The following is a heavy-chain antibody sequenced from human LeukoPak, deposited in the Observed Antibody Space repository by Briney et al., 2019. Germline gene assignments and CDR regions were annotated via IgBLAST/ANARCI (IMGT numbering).Heavy chain of an antibody. CDR3: ARAHASGYFDVFDI. CDR1: GGSINRYY. CDR2: IHSNGSP. V-gene: IGHV4-4*07. J-gene: IGHJ3*02. D-gene: IGHD3-22*01. Sequence: PSETLSLTCSVSGGSINRYYFSWIRQSAGRGLEWIGRIHSNGSPDYNPSLNSRVTMSVDTSKNQVSLKLYSMTAADTAVYYCARAHASGYFDVFDIWGQGTMVTVSS.